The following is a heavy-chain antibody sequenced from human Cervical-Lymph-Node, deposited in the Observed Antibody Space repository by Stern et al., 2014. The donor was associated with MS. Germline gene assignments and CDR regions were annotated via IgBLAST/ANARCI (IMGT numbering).Heavy chain of an antibody. CDR2: IDWDDDK. CDR1: GFSLSTSGMC. Sequence: QVTLRESGPALVKPTQTLTLTCTFSGFSLSTSGMCVSWIRQPPGKALEWLALIDWDDDKYYSTSLKTRLTISKDTSKNQVVLTMTNMDPVDTATYYCARIRSMATDYYYGMDAWGQGTTVTVSS. CDR3: ARIRSMATDYYYGMDA. V-gene: IGHV2-70*01. D-gene: IGHD5-24*01. J-gene: IGHJ6*02.